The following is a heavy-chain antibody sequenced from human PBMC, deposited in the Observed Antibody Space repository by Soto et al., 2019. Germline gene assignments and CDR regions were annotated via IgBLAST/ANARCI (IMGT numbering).Heavy chain of an antibody. Sequence: SETLSLTCAVYGGSFSGYYWSWIRQPPGKGLEWIGEINHSGSTNYNPSLKSRVTISVDKSKNQFSLNLSSVTAADTAVYYCARATYFDSSGYHSYYFDYWGQGALVTVSS. J-gene: IGHJ4*02. V-gene: IGHV4-34*01. CDR1: GGSFSGYY. CDR3: ARATYFDSSGYHSYYFDY. CDR2: INHSGST. D-gene: IGHD3-22*01.